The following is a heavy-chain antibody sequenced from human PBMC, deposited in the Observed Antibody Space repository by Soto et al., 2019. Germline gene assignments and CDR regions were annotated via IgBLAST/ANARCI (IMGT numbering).Heavy chain of an antibody. J-gene: IGHJ6*03. CDR3: ARVSQTAAGPDYYYYYMDV. Sequence: ASVKVSCKASGYTFTSYYMHWVRQAPGQGLEWMGIINPSGGNTSYAQKFQGRVTMTRDTSTSTAYMELSSLRSEDTAVYYCARVSQTAAGPDYYYYYMDVWGKGTTVTVSS. V-gene: IGHV1-46*01. CDR1: GYTFTSYY. CDR2: INPSGGNT. D-gene: IGHD6-13*01.